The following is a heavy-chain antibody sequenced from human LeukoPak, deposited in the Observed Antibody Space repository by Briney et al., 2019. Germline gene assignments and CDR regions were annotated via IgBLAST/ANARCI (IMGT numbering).Heavy chain of an antibody. V-gene: IGHV3-74*01. D-gene: IGHD5-12*01. Sequence: GGSLRFSCATSGFTFSSYWMHWVRQAPGKGLMWVSRIISDGSSTSYADSVKGRFTISRDGAKNTLYLQMNSLRAEDTAVFYCARVGQAGYVGYPLDYRGQGTLVTVSS. CDR2: IISDGSST. J-gene: IGHJ4*02. CDR1: GFTFSSYW. CDR3: ARVGQAGYVGYPLDY.